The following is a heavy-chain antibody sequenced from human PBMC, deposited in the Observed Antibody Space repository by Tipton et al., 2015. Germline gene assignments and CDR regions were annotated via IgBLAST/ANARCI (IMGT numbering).Heavy chain of an antibody. CDR3: ARGLLLWFGMSDY. J-gene: IGHJ4*02. V-gene: IGHV4-38-2*01. Sequence: TLSLTCAVSAYSISTDYYWVWIRQPPGEGLEWIGEINESGSTNYNPSLKSRVTTSVDTSKNQFSLRLSSVTAADTAVYYCARGLLLWFGMSDYWGRGTLVTVSS. CDR1: AYSISTDYY. D-gene: IGHD3-10*01. CDR2: INESGST.